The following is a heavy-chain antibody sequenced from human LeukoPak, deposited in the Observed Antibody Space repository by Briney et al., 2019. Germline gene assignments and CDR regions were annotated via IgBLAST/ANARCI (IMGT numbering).Heavy chain of an antibody. CDR1: GYDFSIYT. Sequence: GASVKVSCKPSGYDFSIYTLNWVRQVPGQGPEWMGWMNTNTGKATYAQDFRGRFVFSFDSSVSTACLEITSLKAADTAVYYCAREEGGLDVWGQGTTVIVSS. CDR3: AREEGGLDV. CDR2: MNTNTGKA. V-gene: IGHV7-4-1*02. J-gene: IGHJ6*02.